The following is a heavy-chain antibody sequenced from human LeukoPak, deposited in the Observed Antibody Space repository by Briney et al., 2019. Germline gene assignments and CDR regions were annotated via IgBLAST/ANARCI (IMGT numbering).Heavy chain of an antibody. V-gene: IGHV1-18*01. D-gene: IGHD1-7*01. CDR1: GYTFTSYG. CDR3: ARSITGTTPGAFDI. CDR2: ISAYNGNT. J-gene: IGHJ4*02. Sequence: GASVKVSCNASGYTFTSYGISWVRQAPGQGLEWMGWISAYNGNTNYAQKLQGRVTMTTDTSTSTAYMELRSLRSDDTAVYYCARSITGTTPGAFDIWGQGTLVTVSS.